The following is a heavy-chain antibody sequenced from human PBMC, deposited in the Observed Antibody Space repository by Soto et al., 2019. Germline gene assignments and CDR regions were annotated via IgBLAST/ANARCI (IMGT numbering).Heavy chain of an antibody. Sequence: EVQLVESGGDLVKPGGSLRLSCAASGFIFSHAWFHWVRQPPGKGLESVGRVKNNGGATDYAPSVKGRFTISRDDSKDTVYLQMSSLRTEDTAIYYCTADLGPAYNSNNWFDPWGQGTPVTVSS. J-gene: IGHJ5*02. V-gene: IGHV3-15*07. CDR2: VKNNGGAT. CDR3: TADLGPAYNSNNWFDP. CDR1: GFIFSHAW. D-gene: IGHD6-13*01.